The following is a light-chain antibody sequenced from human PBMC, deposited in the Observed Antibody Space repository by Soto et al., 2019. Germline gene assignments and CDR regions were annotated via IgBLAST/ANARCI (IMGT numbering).Light chain of an antibody. V-gene: IGKV3D-20*02. CDR3: HQRQYWPPIT. CDR1: HSGSSTY. J-gene: IGKJ5*01. Sequence: EIVLTQSPGTLSLSPGERATLSCSASHSGSSTYFAWYQQKPGQAPRLLIYHTSSRESGIPDRFSGSGSGTDFTLTISRLEPEDFAVYYCHQRQYWPPITFGQGTRLEIK. CDR2: HTS.